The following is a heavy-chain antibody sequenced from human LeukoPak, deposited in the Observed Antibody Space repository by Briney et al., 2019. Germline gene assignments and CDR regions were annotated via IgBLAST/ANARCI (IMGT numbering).Heavy chain of an antibody. D-gene: IGHD5-12*01. J-gene: IGHJ4*02. Sequence: PGGSLRLSCAASGFTFSSYAMSWVRQAPGKGLEWVSAISGSGGSTYYADSVKGRFTISRDNSKNTLYLQMNSLRAEDTAVYYCAKLWLRRDGYNYLFEDYWGQGTLVTVSS. CDR2: ISGSGGST. CDR1: GFTFSSYA. CDR3: AKLWLRRDGYNYLFEDY. V-gene: IGHV3-23*01.